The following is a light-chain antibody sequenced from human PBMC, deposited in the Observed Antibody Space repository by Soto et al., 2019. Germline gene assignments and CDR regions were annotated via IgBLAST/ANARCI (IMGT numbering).Light chain of an antibody. V-gene: IGKV3-11*01. CDR2: DAS. CDR3: QKRSNWPRT. CDR1: QSVSSY. Sequence: VLTQSPATLSLSPGDSATLSCRASQSVSSYLAWYQQKPGQAPRILIYDASNRATGIPDRLSGSGSGTDFTLTISRLEPEDFAVYYCQKRSNWPRTFGQGTKVDIK. J-gene: IGKJ1*01.